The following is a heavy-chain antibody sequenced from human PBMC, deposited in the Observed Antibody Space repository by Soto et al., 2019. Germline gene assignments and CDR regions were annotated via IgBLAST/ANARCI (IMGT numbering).Heavy chain of an antibody. Sequence: QITLKESGPTLVKPTQSLTLTCTVSGFSLSGDGVGVGWIRQPPGKALEWLALIYWDDDQRYSPSLKTRLTITKDTSKNHVVLTMTNMDPVDTATYYCAHAFGVTSWPNDAFVIWGQGTVVTVSS. CDR3: AHAFGVTSWPNDAFVI. V-gene: IGHV2-5*02. CDR1: GFSLSGDGVG. CDR2: IYWDDDQ. J-gene: IGHJ3*02. D-gene: IGHD3-3*01.